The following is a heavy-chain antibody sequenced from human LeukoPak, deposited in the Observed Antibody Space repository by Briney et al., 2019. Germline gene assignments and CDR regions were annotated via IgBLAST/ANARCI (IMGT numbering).Heavy chain of an antibody. D-gene: IGHD3-10*01. Sequence: GGSLRLSCAASGFTFTTSWMHWVRQAPGKGLEWLANIKQDGSARNYVDSVKGQFTISRDNAKNSLYLQMDSLRAEDTAVYFCAKRGVVVRVVLVGFHKEAYYFDSWGQGALVTVSS. J-gene: IGHJ4*02. CDR3: AKRGVVVRVVLVGFHKEAYYFDS. CDR1: GFTFTTSW. CDR2: IKQDGSAR. V-gene: IGHV3-7*03.